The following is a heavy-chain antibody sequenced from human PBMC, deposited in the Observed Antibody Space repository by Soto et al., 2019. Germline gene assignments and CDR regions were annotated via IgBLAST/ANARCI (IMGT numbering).Heavy chain of an antibody. CDR3: AKLGAMAYFDY. Sequence: EVQLLESGGGLVQPGGSLRLSCAASGFTFSSYVMTWVRQAPGKGLQWVSAITGSGGDTYYADSVMGRFTISRDNSKNTLYLQMNSLRAEDTAIYYCAKLGAMAYFDYWGQGTLVTVSS. V-gene: IGHV3-23*01. D-gene: IGHD5-18*01. CDR1: GFTFSSYV. J-gene: IGHJ4*02. CDR2: ITGSGGDT.